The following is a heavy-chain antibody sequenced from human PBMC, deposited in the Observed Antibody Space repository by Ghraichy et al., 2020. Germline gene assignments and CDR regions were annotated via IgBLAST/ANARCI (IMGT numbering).Heavy chain of an antibody. Sequence: SETLSLTCTVSGGSISSYYWSWIRQPPGKGLEWIGYIYYSGSTNYNPSLKSRVTISVDTSKNQFSLKLSSVTAADTAVYYCARIWGFGEANFDYWGQGTLVTVSS. CDR2: IYYSGST. J-gene: IGHJ4*02. CDR1: GGSISSYY. V-gene: IGHV4-59*08. CDR3: ARIWGFGEANFDY. D-gene: IGHD3-10*01.